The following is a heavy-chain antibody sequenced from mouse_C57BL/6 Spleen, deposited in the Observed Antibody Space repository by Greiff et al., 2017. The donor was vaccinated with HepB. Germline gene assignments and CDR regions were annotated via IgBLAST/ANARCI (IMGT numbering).Heavy chain of an antibody. CDR1: GFNIKDYY. V-gene: IGHV14-2*01. D-gene: IGHD1-1*01. CDR2: IDPEDGDT. J-gene: IGHJ2*01. CDR3: APAYYGSSYGY. Sequence: EVQLQESGAELVKPGASVKLSCTASGFNIKDYYMHWVKQRTEQGLEWIGRIDPEDGDTKYAPKFQGKATITADTSSNTAYLQLSSLTSEDTAVYYGAPAYYGSSYGYWGEGTTLTVSS.